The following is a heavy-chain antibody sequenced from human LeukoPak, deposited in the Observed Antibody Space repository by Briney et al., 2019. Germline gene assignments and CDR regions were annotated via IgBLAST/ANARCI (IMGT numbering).Heavy chain of an antibody. J-gene: IGHJ3*01. V-gene: IGHV1-18*01. D-gene: IGHD3-16*01. CDR2: ISADTTET. CDR3: ARVLATVMIGPLDV. Sequence: ASVTVSCKASGYTLSHYGLSWVRQAPGQGLEWMGWISADTTETNYAQKFQDRVTLTTDTSTTTTYMDLRSLTSDDTAIYYCARVLATVMIGPLDVWGQGTMVTVSS. CDR1: GYTLSHYG.